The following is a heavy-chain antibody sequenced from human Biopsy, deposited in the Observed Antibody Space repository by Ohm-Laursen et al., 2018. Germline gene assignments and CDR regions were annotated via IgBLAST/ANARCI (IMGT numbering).Heavy chain of an antibody. J-gene: IGHJ4*02. CDR3: ASDLLGREGYCGGRNCQIAY. D-gene: IGHD2-15*01. V-gene: IGHV1-69*06. Sequence: SSVKVSCNTSGGTLSNYAINWVRQAPGQGLEWMGEIIPIFDTANYAQKFQDRVTITADKSTFTAYMELSSLRSEDTAVYYCASDLLGREGYCGGRNCQIAYWGQGTLVTVSS. CDR2: IIPIFDTA. CDR1: GGTLSNYA.